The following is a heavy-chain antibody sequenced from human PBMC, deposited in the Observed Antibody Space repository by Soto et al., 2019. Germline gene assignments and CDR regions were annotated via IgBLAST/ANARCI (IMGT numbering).Heavy chain of an antibody. V-gene: IGHV3-15*07. Sequence: GGSLRLSCAASGFTFSNAWINWVRQAPGKGLEWVGRIKSKTDGGTTDLAAPVKGRFAISRDDSKNMVYLQMNSLKTEDTAVYYCTTYSYITIVIVRFDFWGHGTLVPVSS. J-gene: IGHJ4*01. CDR3: TTYSYITIVIVRFDF. CDR2: IKSKTDGGTT. CDR1: GFTFSNAW. D-gene: IGHD3-22*01.